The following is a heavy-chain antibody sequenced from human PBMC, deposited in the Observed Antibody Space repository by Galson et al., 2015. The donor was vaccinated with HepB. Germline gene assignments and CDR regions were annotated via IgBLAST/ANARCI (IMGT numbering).Heavy chain of an antibody. CDR3: ARGDTTAYDSSGYYLDY. V-gene: IGHV5-51*03. CDR1: GYSFTSYW. CDR2: IYPGDSDT. J-gene: IGHJ4*02. Sequence: QSGAEVKKPGESLKISCKGSGYSFTSYWIGWVRQMPGKGLEWMGIIYPGDSDTRYSPSFQGQVTISADKSISTAYLQWSSLKASDTAMYYCARGDTTAYDSSGYYLDYWGQGTLVTVSS. D-gene: IGHD3-22*01.